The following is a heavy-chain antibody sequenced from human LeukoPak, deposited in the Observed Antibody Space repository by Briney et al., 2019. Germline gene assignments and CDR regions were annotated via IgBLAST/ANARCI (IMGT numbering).Heavy chain of an antibody. CDR2: ISGSGGST. V-gene: IGHV3-23*01. J-gene: IGHJ4*02. Sequence: PGGSLRLSCAASGFTFSSYAMSWVRQAPGKGLEWVSAISGSGGSTYYADSVKGRFTISRDNSKNTMYLQLNSLRAEDTALYYCAKSKSSYGLLDYWGQGTLVTVSS. D-gene: IGHD5-18*01. CDR3: AKSKSSYGLLDY. CDR1: GFTFSSYA.